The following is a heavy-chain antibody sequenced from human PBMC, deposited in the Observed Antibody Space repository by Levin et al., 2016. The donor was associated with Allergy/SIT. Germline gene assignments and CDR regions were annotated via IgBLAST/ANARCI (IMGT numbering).Heavy chain of an antibody. D-gene: IGHD3-9*01. Sequence: SETLSLTCAVYGGSFSGYYWSWIRQPPGKGLEWIGEINHSGSTNYNPSLKSRVTISVDTSKNQFSLKLSSVTAADTAVYYCARERFSTYYDILTGYYQDYWGQGTLVTVSS. CDR3: ARERFSTYYDILTGYYQDY. CDR1: GGSFSGYY. CDR2: INHSGST. V-gene: IGHV4-34*01. J-gene: IGHJ4*02.